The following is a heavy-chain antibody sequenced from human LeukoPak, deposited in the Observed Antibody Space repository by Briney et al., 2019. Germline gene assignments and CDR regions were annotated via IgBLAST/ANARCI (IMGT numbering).Heavy chain of an antibody. Sequence: SETLSLTCTVSGGSITGYYWTWIRQPAGKGLEWIGRVSDTGRAYYNPSLERRVTISVDTSKNQFSLKLSSVTAADTAVYYCASGPRGLGATTFDPWGQGTLVTVSS. J-gene: IGHJ5*02. CDR1: GGSITGYY. CDR3: ASGPRGLGATTFDP. CDR2: VSDTGRA. V-gene: IGHV4-4*07. D-gene: IGHD1-26*01.